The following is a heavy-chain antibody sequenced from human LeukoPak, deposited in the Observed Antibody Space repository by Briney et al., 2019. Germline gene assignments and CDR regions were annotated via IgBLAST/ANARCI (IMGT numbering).Heavy chain of an antibody. D-gene: IGHD6-13*01. CDR1: GYTFTGYY. Sequence: ASVKVSCKASGYTFTGYYMHWVRQAPGQGLEWMGWINPNSGGTNYAQKFQGRVTMTRDTSISTAYMELSRLRSEDTAVYYCARGLYSSSSRGDYWGQGTLVTVSS. CDR2: INPNSGGT. J-gene: IGHJ4*02. V-gene: IGHV1-2*02. CDR3: ARGLYSSSSRGDY.